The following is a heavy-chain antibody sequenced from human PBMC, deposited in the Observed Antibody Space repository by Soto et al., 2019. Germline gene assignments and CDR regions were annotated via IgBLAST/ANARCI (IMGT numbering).Heavy chain of an antibody. D-gene: IGHD1-26*01. V-gene: IGHV3-74*01. CDR1: GFTLSSYW. CDR3: VRDRASYSGSFDY. J-gene: IGHJ4*02. Sequence: EVQLVESGGGLVQPGGSLRLSCAASGFTLSSYWMHWVRQAPGKGLVWVSRMNSDGSSTTYADSVKGRFTISRDNAKNTRYLQMNSLRAEDTALYVCVRDRASYSGSFDYWGQGTLVTVSS. CDR2: MNSDGSST.